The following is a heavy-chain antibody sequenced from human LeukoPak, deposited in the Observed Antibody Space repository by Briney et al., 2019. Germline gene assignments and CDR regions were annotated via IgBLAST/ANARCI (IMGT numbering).Heavy chain of an antibody. V-gene: IGHV4-59*01. CDR3: ARVGIAVAGDYYYGMDV. CDR2: IYYSGST. Sequence: SETLSLTCTVSGGSISSYYWSWIRRPPGKGLEWIGYIYYSGSTNYNPSLKSRVTISVDTSKNQFSLKLSSVTAADTAVYYCARVGIAVAGDYYYGMDVWGQGTTVTVSS. D-gene: IGHD6-19*01. CDR1: GGSISSYY. J-gene: IGHJ6*02.